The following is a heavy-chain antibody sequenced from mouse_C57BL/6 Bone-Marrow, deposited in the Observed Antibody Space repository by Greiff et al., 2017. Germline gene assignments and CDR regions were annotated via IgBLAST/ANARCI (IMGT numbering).Heavy chain of an antibody. Sequence: EVKLVESGGDLVKPGGSLKLSCAASGFTFSSSGMSWVRQTPDKRLAWVATISSGGSYTYYPESVKGRFTISRANAKNTLYLQMSSLKSEDTAMYYCARRGRGTWFAYWGQGTLVTVSA. CDR1: GFTFSSSG. J-gene: IGHJ3*01. V-gene: IGHV5-6*02. CDR3: ARRGRGTWFAY. CDR2: ISSGGSYT.